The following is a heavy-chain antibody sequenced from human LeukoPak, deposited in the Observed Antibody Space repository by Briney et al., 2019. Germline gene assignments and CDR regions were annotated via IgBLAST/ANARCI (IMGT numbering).Heavy chain of an antibody. CDR1: GGTFSSYT. CDR2: IIPILGIA. V-gene: IGHV1-69*02. J-gene: IGHJ6*02. D-gene: IGHD6-13*01. Sequence: ASVKVSCKASGGTFSSYTISWVRQAPGQGLKWMGRIIPILGIANYAQKFQGRVTITADKSTSTAYMELSSLRSEDTAVYYCASALVSISSSPLRDVWGQGTTVTVSS. CDR3: ASALVSISSSPLRDV.